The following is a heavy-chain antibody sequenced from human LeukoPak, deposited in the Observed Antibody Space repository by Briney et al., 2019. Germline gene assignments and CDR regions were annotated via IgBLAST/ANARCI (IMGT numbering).Heavy chain of an antibody. Sequence: ASVKVSCKASGYTFTSYGISWVRQAPGQGLEWMGWISAYNGNTNYAQKLQGRVTMTTGTSTSTAYMELRSLRSDDTAVYYCGRDLLYFDWLAYWGQGTLVTVSS. J-gene: IGHJ4*02. V-gene: IGHV1-18*01. CDR1: GYTFTSYG. D-gene: IGHD3-9*01. CDR3: GRDLLYFDWLAY. CDR2: ISAYNGNT.